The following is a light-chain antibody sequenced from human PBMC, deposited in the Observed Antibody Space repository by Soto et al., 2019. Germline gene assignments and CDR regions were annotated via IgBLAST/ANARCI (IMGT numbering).Light chain of an antibody. CDR1: QSVYSY. V-gene: IGKV3-11*01. CDR3: QHRSAWPRT. J-gene: IGKJ1*01. Sequence: EILLTQSPASLSLSPGERATLSCRASQSVYSYLAWYQQRPGQAPRLLIYDASNRATGIPARFSGSGYGTDFTLTISSLEPEDFAVYYCQHRSAWPRTFGQGTRWIS. CDR2: DAS.